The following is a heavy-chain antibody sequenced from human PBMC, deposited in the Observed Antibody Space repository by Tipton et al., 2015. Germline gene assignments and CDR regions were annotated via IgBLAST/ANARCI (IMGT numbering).Heavy chain of an antibody. CDR2: IGSSGNSI. Sequence: SLRLSCAASGFTFRDYYMSWLRQAPGQGLEWISYIGSSGNSIYYADSVVGRFTISRDNAKNSLYLQMKSLRADDTAVYYWAKGGWGGGVSFDYWGQGTLATVSS. CDR1: GFTFRDYY. D-gene: IGHD2-8*02. V-gene: IGHV3-11*01. CDR3: AKGGWGGGVSFDY. J-gene: IGHJ4*02.